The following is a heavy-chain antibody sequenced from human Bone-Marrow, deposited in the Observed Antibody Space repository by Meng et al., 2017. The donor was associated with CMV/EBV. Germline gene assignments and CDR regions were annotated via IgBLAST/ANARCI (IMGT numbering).Heavy chain of an antibody. CDR2: ISAYNGNT. Sequence: ASVKVSCKASGYTFTSYGISWVRQAPGQGLEWMGWISAYNGNTNYAQKLQGRVTMTTDTSTSTAYMELRSLRSDDTAVYYCARGPYCSSTSCYGLRAFYIWGQGTMVTVSS. CDR1: GYTFTSYG. J-gene: IGHJ3*02. CDR3: ARGPYCSSTSCYGLRAFYI. D-gene: IGHD2-2*01. V-gene: IGHV1-18*01.